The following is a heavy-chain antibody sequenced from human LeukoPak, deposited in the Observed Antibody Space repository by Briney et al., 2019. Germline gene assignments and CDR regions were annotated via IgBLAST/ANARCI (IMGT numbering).Heavy chain of an antibody. V-gene: IGHV3-33*01. CDR1: GFTFSSYG. D-gene: IGHD2-15*01. CDR2: IWYDGSNK. CDR3: AIPGPFCSGGSCHLDY. Sequence: GGSLRLSCAASGFTFSSYGMHLVRQAPGKGLEWVAVIWYDGSNKYYADSVKGRFTISRDNSKNTLYLQMNSLRAEDTAVYYCAIPGPFCSGGSCHLDYWGQGTLVTVSS. J-gene: IGHJ4*02.